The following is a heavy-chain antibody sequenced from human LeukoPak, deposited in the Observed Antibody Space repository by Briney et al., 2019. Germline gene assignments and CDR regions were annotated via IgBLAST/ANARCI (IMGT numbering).Heavy chain of an antibody. D-gene: IGHD3-10*01. J-gene: IGHJ4*02. CDR3: ARGALLWFGDRMEYYFDY. CDR2: IYYSGTT. CDR1: GGSISSSSYY. V-gene: IGHV4-61*05. Sequence: SETLSLTCTVSGGSISSSSYYWGWIRQPPGKGLEWIGFIYYSGTTNYNPSLKSRVTISVDTSKNQFSLKLSSMTAADTAVYYCARGALLWFGDRMEYYFDYWGQGTLLTVSS.